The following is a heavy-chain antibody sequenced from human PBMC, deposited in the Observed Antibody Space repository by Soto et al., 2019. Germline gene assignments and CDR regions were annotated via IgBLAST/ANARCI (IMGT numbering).Heavy chain of an antibody. Sequence: VQLVQSGAEVKKPGASVKVSCKASGYMFTSYSIDWVRQAPGQGLEWMGRISGNSGNTNYAQNLRGRVTRTTDTSTSTAYMELMSLTSDDTAVYYCARDLDYRSGWTGLYNFDFWGQGTLVSVSS. D-gene: IGHD6-19*01. CDR3: ARDLDYRSGWTGLYNFDF. CDR2: ISGNSGNT. CDR1: GYMFTSYS. V-gene: IGHV1-18*04. J-gene: IGHJ4*02.